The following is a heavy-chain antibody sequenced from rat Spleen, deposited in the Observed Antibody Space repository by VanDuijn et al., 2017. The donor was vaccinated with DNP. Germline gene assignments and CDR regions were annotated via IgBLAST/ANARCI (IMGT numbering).Heavy chain of an antibody. CDR3: AKDRDYGSDY. Sequence: EVQLVESGGDLVQPGRSLKLSCVASGFTFNYYWMAWIRQVPGKVLEWIASITGGSGTTSYPDSVKGRFTISRDNTENTVYLQMNSLRSEDTATYYCAKDRDYGSDYWGQGVMVTVSS. J-gene: IGHJ2*01. D-gene: IGHD1-11*01. CDR2: ITGGSGTT. V-gene: IGHV5-58*01. CDR1: GFTFNYYW.